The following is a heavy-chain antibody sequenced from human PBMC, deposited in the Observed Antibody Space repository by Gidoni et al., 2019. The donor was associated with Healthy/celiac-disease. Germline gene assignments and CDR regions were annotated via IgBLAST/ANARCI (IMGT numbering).Heavy chain of an antibody. CDR2: IDWDDDK. J-gene: IGHJ6*02. D-gene: IGHD1-26*01. CDR1: GFSLSTSGMR. Sequence: QVTLKESGPALVKPTQPLTLPCTFSGFSLSTSGMRLSWIRQPPGKALEWLARIDWDDDKFYSTSLKTRLTISKDTSKNQVVLTMTNRDPVDTATYYCARTPPSPSGSYYPYYYGMDVWGQGTTVTVSS. CDR3: ARTPPSPSGSYYPYYYGMDV. V-gene: IGHV2-70*04.